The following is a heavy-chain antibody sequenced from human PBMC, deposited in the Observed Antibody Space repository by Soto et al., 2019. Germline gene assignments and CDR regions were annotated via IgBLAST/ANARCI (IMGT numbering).Heavy chain of an antibody. D-gene: IGHD3-10*01. J-gene: IGHJ4*02. CDR2: IYPGDSDT. CDR3: ARAYGSGSYQHFDY. Sequence: GESLKISLKGSWYSFTRYWVGLGRQMPGKGLEWMGIIYPGDSDTRYSPSFQGQVTISADKSISTAYLQWSSLKASDTAMYYCARAYGSGSYQHFDYWGQGTLVTVSS. CDR1: WYSFTRYW. V-gene: IGHV5-51*01.